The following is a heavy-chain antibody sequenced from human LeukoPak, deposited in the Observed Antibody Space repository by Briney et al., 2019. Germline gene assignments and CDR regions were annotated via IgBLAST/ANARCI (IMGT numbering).Heavy chain of an antibody. CDR3: ALGGWLQIF. Sequence: PSETLSLTCTVSGGSISSSSYYWGWIRQPPGKGLEWIGSIYYSGSTYYNPSLKSRVTISVDTSKNQFSLKLSSVTAADTAVYYCALGGWLQIFWGQGTLVTVSS. D-gene: IGHD5-24*01. CDR1: GGSISSSSYY. J-gene: IGHJ4*02. CDR2: IYYSGST. V-gene: IGHV4-39*07.